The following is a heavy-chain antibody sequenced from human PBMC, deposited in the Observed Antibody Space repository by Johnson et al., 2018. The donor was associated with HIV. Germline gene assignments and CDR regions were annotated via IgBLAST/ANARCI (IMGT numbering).Heavy chain of an antibody. D-gene: IGHD1-1*01. CDR3: AIKGPVRNTPHAALDI. V-gene: IGHV3-NL1*01. CDR1: GFTFSSYG. CDR2: ISWNSDDI. J-gene: IGHJ3*02. Sequence: QVQLVESGGGVVQPGGSLRLSCAASGFTFSSYGMHWVRQAPGKGLEWVSGISWNSDDIGYADSVTGRFSISRDNSKNTVYLQVNSMRAEDTAVYYCAIKGPVRNTPHAALDIWGQGTMFTVSS.